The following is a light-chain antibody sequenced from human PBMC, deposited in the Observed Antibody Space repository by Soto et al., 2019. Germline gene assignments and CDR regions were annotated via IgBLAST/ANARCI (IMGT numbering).Light chain of an antibody. CDR3: SSYKDSSTLVV. Sequence: QSALTQPASVSGSPGQSITISCTGTSSDVGGYNFVSWYQQHPGKAPKLMIFDVNNRPSGVSNRFSGSKSDNTASLTISGRQSEDEADYYCSSYKDSSTLVVFGGGTKLTAL. CDR1: SSDVGGYNF. CDR2: DVN. V-gene: IGLV2-14*01. J-gene: IGLJ2*01.